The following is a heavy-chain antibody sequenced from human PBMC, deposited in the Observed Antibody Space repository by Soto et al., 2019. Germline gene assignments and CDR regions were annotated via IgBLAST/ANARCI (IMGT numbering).Heavy chain of an antibody. D-gene: IGHD3-22*01. Sequence: LRLSCAASGFTFSSYWMSWVRQAPGKGLEWVATIKQDESEKYYVDSVKGRFTVSRDNAKSSLYLRMNSVRVEDTAVYYCARGDYFDRRFDYWGQGALVTVSS. CDR3: ARGDYFDRRFDY. CDR1: GFTFSSYW. V-gene: IGHV3-7*03. J-gene: IGHJ4*02. CDR2: IKQDESEK.